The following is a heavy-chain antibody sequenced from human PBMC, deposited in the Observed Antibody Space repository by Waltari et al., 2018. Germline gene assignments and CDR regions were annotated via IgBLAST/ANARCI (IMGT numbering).Heavy chain of an antibody. CDR2: FYWDDDK. CDR1: GFSPSNSGVG. D-gene: IGHD6-19*01. CDR3: AHSGWAEDWFDP. J-gene: IGHJ5*02. V-gene: IGHV2-5*02. Sequence: QITLKESGPTPVKPTQTLTLTCPFSGFSPSNSGVGVGWIRPPPGKALEWLALFYWDDDKRYSPALKSSLTITKDTSNNQVVLTMTNMDPVDTATYYCAHSGWAEDWFDPWGQGTLVTVSS.